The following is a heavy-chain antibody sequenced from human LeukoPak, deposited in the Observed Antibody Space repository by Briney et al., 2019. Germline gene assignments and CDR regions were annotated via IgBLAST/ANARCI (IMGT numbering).Heavy chain of an antibody. CDR1: GGSISIYH. J-gene: IGHJ2*01. D-gene: IGHD6-13*01. Sequence: SETLSLTCTVSGGSISIYHWSWIRQPAGKGLEWIGRIYTSGSTNYNPSLKSRVTMSVQTSKNQISLKLSSVTAADTAVYYCAGKLIAAAAPWYFDLWGRGTLVTVSS. V-gene: IGHV4-4*07. CDR2: IYTSGST. CDR3: AGKLIAAAAPWYFDL.